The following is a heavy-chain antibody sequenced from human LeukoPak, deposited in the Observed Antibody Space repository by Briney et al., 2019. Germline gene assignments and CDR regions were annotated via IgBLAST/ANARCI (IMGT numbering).Heavy chain of an antibody. CDR3: ARVAVAAREFFDY. CDR1: GASISSYY. D-gene: IGHD6-19*01. J-gene: IGHJ4*02. Sequence: SETLSLTCTVSGASISSYYWSWIRQSPGKGLEWIGYIYYSGSTNYNPSLKSRVTISVDTSKNQFSLKLSSVTAADTAVYYCARVAVAAREFFDYWGQGTLVTVSS. CDR2: IYYSGST. V-gene: IGHV4-59*01.